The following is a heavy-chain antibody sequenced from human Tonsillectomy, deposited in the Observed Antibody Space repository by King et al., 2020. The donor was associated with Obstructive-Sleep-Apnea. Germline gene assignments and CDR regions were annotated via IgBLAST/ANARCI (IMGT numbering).Heavy chain of an antibody. CDR2: IYYSGST. CDR1: GGSISSYY. D-gene: IGHD3-22*01. Sequence: VPLQESGPGLVKPSETLSLTCTVSGGSISSYYWSWLRPPPGKGLEWIGYIYYSGSTNYNPSLKSRVTISADTSKNQFSLKLSSVTAADTAVYYCARGRYYYDSSGYHNWFDPWGQGTLVTVSS. J-gene: IGHJ5*02. V-gene: IGHV4-59*01. CDR3: ARGRYYYDSSGYHNWFDP.